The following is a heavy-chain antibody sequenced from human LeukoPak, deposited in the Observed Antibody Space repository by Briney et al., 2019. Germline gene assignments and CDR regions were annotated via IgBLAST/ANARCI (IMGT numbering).Heavy chain of an antibody. Sequence: GGSLRLSCAASGFTFSNYDMHWVRQAPCKGREWVATIRYDGSKEDYADSVEGRFTISRDNSKNTLYLQMNSLRVKEKGVYYCAKDQYGAPDYWGQGTLVTVSS. V-gene: IGHV3-30*02. CDR2: IRYDGSKE. CDR1: GFTFSNYD. D-gene: IGHD4/OR15-4a*01. CDR3: AKDQYGAPDY. J-gene: IGHJ4*02.